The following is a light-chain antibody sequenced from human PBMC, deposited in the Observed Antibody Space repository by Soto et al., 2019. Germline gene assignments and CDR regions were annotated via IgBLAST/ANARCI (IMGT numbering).Light chain of an antibody. V-gene: IGKV2-28*01. CDR2: WAS. Sequence: DIVMTQSPLSLPGTPGEPASISCWSSQSLLHSNGNNYVDWYLQKPGQSPQLLIYWASNRASGVPDRFSGRGSGTDFTLRISRVEAEDVGVYYCMQALHTPYTFGQGTKLEIK. CDR3: MQALHTPYT. J-gene: IGKJ2*01. CDR1: QSLLHSNGNNY.